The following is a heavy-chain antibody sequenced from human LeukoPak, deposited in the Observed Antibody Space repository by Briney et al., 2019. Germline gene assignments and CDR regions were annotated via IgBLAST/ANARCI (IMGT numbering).Heavy chain of an antibody. D-gene: IGHD6-13*01. CDR3: ARRRYSSYFDY. J-gene: IGHJ4*02. Sequence: SETLSLTCAVYGGSFSGYYWSWIRQPSGKGLEWIGEINHSGSTNYNPSLKSRVTISVDTSRNQFSLKLSSVTAADTAVYYCARRRYSSYFDYWGQGTLVTVSS. CDR2: INHSGST. CDR1: GGSFSGYY. V-gene: IGHV4-34*01.